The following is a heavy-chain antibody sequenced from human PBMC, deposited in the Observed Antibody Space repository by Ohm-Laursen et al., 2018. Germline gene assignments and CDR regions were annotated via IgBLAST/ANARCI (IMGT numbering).Heavy chain of an antibody. D-gene: IGHD4-11*01. J-gene: IGHJ3*02. V-gene: IGHV3-9*01. Sequence: SLRLSCAASGFTFDDYAMHWVRQAPGKGLEWVSGISWNSGSIDYADSVKGRFTISRDNSKNTLYLQMNSLRAEDTAVYYCAKKQSDAFDIWGQGTMVTVSS. CDR2: ISWNSGSI. CDR3: AKKQSDAFDI. CDR1: GFTFDDYA.